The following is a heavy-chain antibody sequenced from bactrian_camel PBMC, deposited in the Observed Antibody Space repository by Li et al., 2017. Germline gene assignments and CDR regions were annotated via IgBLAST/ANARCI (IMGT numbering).Heavy chain of an antibody. V-gene: IGHV3S53*01. CDR2: IGQHGDT. Sequence: HVQLVESGGGSVRAGESPRLSCVASGYIYSSHCMGWVRQAPGKEREGVAAIGQHGDTSYADSVKGRFTVSRDIAKNTMFLQMNSLKPEDTGMYYCAADSAPAPRCMQVPVLNYQYRGQGTQVTVS. CDR1: GYIYSSHC. J-gene: IGHJ4*01. D-gene: IGHD2*01. CDR3: AADSAPAPRCMQVPVLNYQY.